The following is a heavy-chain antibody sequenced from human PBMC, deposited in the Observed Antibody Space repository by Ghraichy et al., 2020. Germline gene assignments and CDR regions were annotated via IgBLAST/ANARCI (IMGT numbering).Heavy chain of an antibody. J-gene: IGHJ4*02. D-gene: IGHD3-22*01. CDR1: GFTFSSYS. V-gene: IGHV3-48*02. CDR3: ARGRGYYDSSGYYPMIDY. Sequence: LSLTCAASGFTFSSYSINWVRQAPGKGLEWVSYISGSSSSIYYADSVKGRFTISRDNAKNSLYLQMNSLRDEDTAVYYCARGRGYYDSSGYYPMIDYWGQGTLVTVSS. CDR2: ISGSSSSI.